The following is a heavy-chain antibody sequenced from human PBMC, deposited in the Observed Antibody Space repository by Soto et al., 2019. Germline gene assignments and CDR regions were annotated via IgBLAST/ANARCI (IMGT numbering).Heavy chain of an antibody. V-gene: IGHV3-23*01. CDR2: ISGSGGST. CDR1: GFTFSSYA. D-gene: IGHD1-26*01. Sequence: EVQLLESGGGLVQPGGSLRLSCAASGFTFSSYAMSWVRQAPGKGLEWVSAISGSGGSTYYADSVKGRFTISRDNSKNTLYLQMNSLRAEDTAVYYCAKSLDYSGSYYYGMDVWGQGTTVTVSS. J-gene: IGHJ6*02. CDR3: AKSLDYSGSYYYGMDV.